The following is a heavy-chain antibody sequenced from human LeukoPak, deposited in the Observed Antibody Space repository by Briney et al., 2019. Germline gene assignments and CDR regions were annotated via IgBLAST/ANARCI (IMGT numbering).Heavy chain of an antibody. Sequence: GESLKISCKGSGYSFNTYWIGWVRQMPGKGLEWMGIIYPGDSDTRYSPSFQGQVTISADKSISTAYLQWSSLKASDTAMYYCARPDSYSSSWYPRQVAGAFDIWGQGTMVTVSS. J-gene: IGHJ3*02. CDR2: IYPGDSDT. CDR1: GYSFNTYW. CDR3: ARPDSYSSSWYPRQVAGAFDI. D-gene: IGHD6-13*01. V-gene: IGHV5-51*01.